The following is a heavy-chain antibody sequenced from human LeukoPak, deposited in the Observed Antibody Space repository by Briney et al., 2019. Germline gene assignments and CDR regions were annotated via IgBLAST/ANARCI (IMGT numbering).Heavy chain of an antibody. Sequence: GGSLRLSCTASGFTFGDYVMSWFRQAPGKGLEWVGFIRSKAYGGTTEYAASVKGRFTISRNDSKSIAYLQMNSLKTEDKAGYYWTRDIYYDSSGYLDYWGQGTLVTVSS. CDR3: TRDIYYDSSGYLDY. CDR1: GFTFGDYV. CDR2: IRSKAYGGTT. J-gene: IGHJ4*02. D-gene: IGHD3-22*01. V-gene: IGHV3-49*03.